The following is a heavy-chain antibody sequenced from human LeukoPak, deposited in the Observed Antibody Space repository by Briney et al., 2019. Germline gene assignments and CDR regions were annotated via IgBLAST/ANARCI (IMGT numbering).Heavy chain of an antibody. J-gene: IGHJ5*02. V-gene: IGHV1-8*01. CDR1: GYTFTSYD. D-gene: IGHD3-3*01. CDR3: ARAHSITIFGVVIRSGVSWFDP. Sequence: GASVKVSCKASGYTFTSYDINWVRQATGQGLEWMGWMNPNSGSTGYAQKFQGRVTMTRNTSISTAYMELSSLRSEDTAVYYCARAHSITIFGVVIRSGVSWFDPWGQGTLVTVSS. CDR2: MNPNSGST.